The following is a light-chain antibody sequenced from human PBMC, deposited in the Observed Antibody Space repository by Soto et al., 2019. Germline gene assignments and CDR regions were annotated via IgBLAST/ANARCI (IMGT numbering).Light chain of an antibody. J-gene: IGLJ2*01. CDR2: EVN. V-gene: IGLV2-14*01. CDR1: SSDIGDYDY. CDR3: SSYTTSSTLV. Sequence: QSALTQPASVSGSPGQSITISCTGTSSDIGDYDYVSWYQQHPGKAPKLMIFEVNYRPSGVSNRFSGSKSGSTASLTISGLQTEDEADYYCSSYTTSSTLVFGGGTKLTVL.